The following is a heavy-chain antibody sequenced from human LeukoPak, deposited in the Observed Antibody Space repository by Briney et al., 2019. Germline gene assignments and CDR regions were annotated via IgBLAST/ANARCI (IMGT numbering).Heavy chain of an antibody. CDR1: GFTFSNAW. Sequence: PGGSLRLSCAASGFTFSNAWMSWVRQAPGKGLEWVGRIKSRTDGGTTDYAAPVKGRFTISRDDSKNTLYLQMNSLKTEDTAVYYCTTDGDYDILTGPNWFDPWGQGTLVTVSS. D-gene: IGHD3-9*01. V-gene: IGHV3-15*01. CDR2: IKSRTDGGTT. J-gene: IGHJ5*02. CDR3: TTDGDYDILTGPNWFDP.